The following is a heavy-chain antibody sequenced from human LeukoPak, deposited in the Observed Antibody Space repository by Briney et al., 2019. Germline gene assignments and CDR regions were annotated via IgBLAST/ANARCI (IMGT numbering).Heavy chain of an antibody. CDR2: IYYSGST. V-gene: IGHV4-59*01. D-gene: IGHD2-15*01. CDR3: ARVSAATTDY. CDR1: GGSISSYY. Sequence: SETLSLTCTVSGGSISSYYWSWIRQPPGKGLEWIGYIYYSGSTNYNPSLKSRVTISVDTSKNQFSLKLSSVTAADTAVYYCARVSAATTDYRGQGTLVTVSS. J-gene: IGHJ4*02.